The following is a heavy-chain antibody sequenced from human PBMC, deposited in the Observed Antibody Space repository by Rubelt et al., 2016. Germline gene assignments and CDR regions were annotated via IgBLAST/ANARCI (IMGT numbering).Heavy chain of an antibody. Sequence: NYAQKFQGRVTMTRDTSISTAYMELSRLRSDDTAVCYCARGYIGAAAIFDYWGQGTLVTVSS. CDR3: ARGYIGAAAIFDY. V-gene: IGHV1-2*02. D-gene: IGHD2-2*01. J-gene: IGHJ4*02.